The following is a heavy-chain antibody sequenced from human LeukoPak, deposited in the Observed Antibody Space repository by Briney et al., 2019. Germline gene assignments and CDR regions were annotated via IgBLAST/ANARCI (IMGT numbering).Heavy chain of an antibody. V-gene: IGHV3-11*04. Sequence: GGSLRLSCAASTFTFSDYYMSWIRQAPGKGLEWVSYISSSGSTIYYADSVKGRFTISRDNSKNTLYLQMNSLRAEDTAVYYCARDIYGSGSYLLDYWGQGTLVTVSS. J-gene: IGHJ4*02. D-gene: IGHD3-10*01. CDR2: ISSSGSTI. CDR3: ARDIYGSGSYLLDY. CDR1: TFTFSDYY.